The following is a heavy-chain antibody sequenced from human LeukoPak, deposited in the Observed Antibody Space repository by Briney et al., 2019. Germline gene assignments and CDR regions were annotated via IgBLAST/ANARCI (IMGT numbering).Heavy chain of an antibody. CDR2: ISTYNGNS. J-gene: IGHJ3*02. CDR3: VRAGGWAREDYKGDAFDI. CDR1: GYTFTNYG. Sequence: ASVKVSCKASGYTFTNYGISWVRQAPGQGLEWMGWISTYNGNSNYAQKLQDRVTMTTDTSTTTAYMDLRSLRSDDTAVYYCVRAGGWAREDYKGDAFDIWGQGTMVTVSS. D-gene: IGHD6-19*01. V-gene: IGHV1-18*01.